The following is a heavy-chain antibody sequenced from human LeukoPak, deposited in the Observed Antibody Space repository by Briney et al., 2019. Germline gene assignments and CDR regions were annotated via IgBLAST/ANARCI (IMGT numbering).Heavy chain of an antibody. Sequence: PSQTLSLTCTVSGGSISSGDYYWSWIRQPAGKGLERIGRIYTSGSTNYNPSLKSRVTMSVDTSKNQFSLKLSSVTAADTAVYYCAGDLRQQLVYYYYYMDVWGKGTTVTVSS. CDR1: GGSISSGDYY. CDR2: IYTSGST. V-gene: IGHV4-61*02. J-gene: IGHJ6*03. D-gene: IGHD6-13*01. CDR3: AGDLRQQLVYYYYYMDV.